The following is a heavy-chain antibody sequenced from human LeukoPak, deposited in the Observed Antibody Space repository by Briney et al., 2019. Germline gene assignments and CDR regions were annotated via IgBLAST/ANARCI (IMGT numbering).Heavy chain of an antibody. V-gene: IGHV1-69*05. CDR1: GGTFSSYA. CDR3: ARATMVRGVTYNWFDP. CDR2: IIPIFGTA. D-gene: IGHD3-10*01. Sequence: GASVKVSCKASGGTFSSYAISWVRQAPGQGLEWMGGIIPIFGTANYAQKFQGRVTITTDESTSTAYMELSSLRSEDTAVYYCARATMVRGVTYNWFDPWGQGTLVTVSS. J-gene: IGHJ5*02.